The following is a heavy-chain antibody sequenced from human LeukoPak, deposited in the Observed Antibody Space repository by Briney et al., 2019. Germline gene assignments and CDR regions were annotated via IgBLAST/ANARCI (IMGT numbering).Heavy chain of an antibody. J-gene: IGHJ4*02. CDR3: AREDGEVVIASFDY. V-gene: IGHV1-2*02. CDR2: INPNSGGT. CDR1: GYTFTSYY. Sequence: ASVKVSCKASGYTFTSYYMHWVRQAPGQGLEWMGWINPNSGGTNYAQKFQGRVTMTRDTSISTAYMELSRLRSDDTAVYYCAREDGEVVIASFDYWGQGTLVTVSS. D-gene: IGHD2-21*01.